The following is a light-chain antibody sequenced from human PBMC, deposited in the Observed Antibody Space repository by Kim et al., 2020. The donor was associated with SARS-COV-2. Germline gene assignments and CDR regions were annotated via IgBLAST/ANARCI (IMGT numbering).Light chain of an antibody. CDR1: GGSVASNF. CDR2: EDT. CDR3: QSYDDDIVI. J-gene: IGLJ2*01. Sequence: GKAVTISFTRSGGSVASNFVQWYRQRPGSAPTTVLFEDTKRPSGVSDRFSASIDTSSNSASLTISAVKTEDEAEYYCQSYDDDIVIFGGGTQLTVL. V-gene: IGLV6-57*03.